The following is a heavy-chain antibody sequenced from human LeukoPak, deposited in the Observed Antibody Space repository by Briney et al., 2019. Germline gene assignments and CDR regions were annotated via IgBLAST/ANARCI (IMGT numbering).Heavy chain of an antibody. D-gene: IGHD6-19*01. V-gene: IGHV1-2*02. Sequence: ASVKVSCKASGYIFTGYYVHWVRQAPGQGLEWMGWINPNSGGTTYAQKFQGRVTMTRDTSITTASVELSRLRSDDTAVYYCARVADSGWYVDYWGQGTLVTVSS. CDR2: INPNSGGT. J-gene: IGHJ4*02. CDR1: GYIFTGYY. CDR3: ARVADSGWYVDY.